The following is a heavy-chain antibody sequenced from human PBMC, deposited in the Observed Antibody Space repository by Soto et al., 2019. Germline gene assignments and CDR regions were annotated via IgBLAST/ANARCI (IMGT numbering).Heavy chain of an antibody. CDR3: ATYCSSASCSDYYGMGV. D-gene: IGHD2-2*01. CDR1: GGSISSGGYY. V-gene: IGHV4-31*03. J-gene: IGHJ6*02. Sequence: SETLSLTCTVSGGSISSGGYYWSWIRQHPGKGLEWIGYIYYSGSTYYNPSLKSRVTISVDTSKNQFSLKLSSLTAADTAVYYCATYCSSASCSDYYGMGVWGQGTMVTVSS. CDR2: IYYSGST.